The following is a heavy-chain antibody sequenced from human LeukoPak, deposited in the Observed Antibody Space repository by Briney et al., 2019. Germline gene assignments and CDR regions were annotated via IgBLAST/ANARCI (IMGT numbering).Heavy chain of an antibody. V-gene: IGHV3-23*01. J-gene: IGHJ6*02. CDR3: AKGDYYGSGSFFKNGMDV. Sequence: GGSLRLSCAASGFTFSSYAMSWVRQAPGKGLEWVSAVTASAGNTYYADSVKGRFTISRDNSKNTLYLQVTSLRAEDTAVYYCAKGDYYGSGSFFKNGMDVWGQGTTVTVSS. D-gene: IGHD3-10*01. CDR2: VTASAGNT. CDR1: GFTFSSYA.